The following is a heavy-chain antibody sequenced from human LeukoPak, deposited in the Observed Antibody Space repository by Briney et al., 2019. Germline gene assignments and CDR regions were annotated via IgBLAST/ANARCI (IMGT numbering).Heavy chain of an antibody. CDR1: GFTFSSNA. J-gene: IGHJ3*01. CDR3: AKVVLLLTAADALGL. D-gene: IGHD2-21*02. V-gene: IGHV3-23*01. Sequence: GGSLPLPRAASGFTFSSNAISCVRQAPGKGLEWVSTISGNYGSTYYADSVKGRFTISRDNFKNTVFLRMNSLRAEDTAVYYCAKVVLLLTAADALGLLGQGTKVTVSS. CDR2: ISGNYGST.